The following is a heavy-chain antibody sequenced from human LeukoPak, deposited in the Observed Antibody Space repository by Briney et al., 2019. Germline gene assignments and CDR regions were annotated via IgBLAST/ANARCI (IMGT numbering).Heavy chain of an antibody. CDR2: IYYSGST. Sequence: PSETLSLTCTVSGGSISSYYWSWIWQPPGKGLEWTGYIYYSGSTNYNPSLKSRVTISVDTSKNQFSLKLSPVTAADTAVYYCARHMDYGDYAFDYWGQGTLVTVSS. CDR1: GGSISSYY. D-gene: IGHD4-17*01. CDR3: ARHMDYGDYAFDY. V-gene: IGHV4-59*08. J-gene: IGHJ4*02.